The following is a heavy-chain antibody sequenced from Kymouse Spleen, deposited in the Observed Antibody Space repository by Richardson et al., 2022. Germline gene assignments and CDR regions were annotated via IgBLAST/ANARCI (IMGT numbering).Heavy chain of an antibody. CDR3: ARSSGYCTNGVCRPYYYGMDV. CDR1: GGSFSGYY. J-gene: IGHJ6*02. Sequence: QVQLQQWGAGLLKPSETLSLTCAVYGGSFSGYYWSWIRQPPGKGLEWIGEINHSGSTNYNPSLKSRVTISVDTSKNQFSLKLSSVTAADTAVYYCARSSGYCTNGVCRPYYYGMDVWGQGTTVTVSS. D-gene: IGHD2-8*01. V-gene: IGHV4-34*01. CDR2: INHSGST.